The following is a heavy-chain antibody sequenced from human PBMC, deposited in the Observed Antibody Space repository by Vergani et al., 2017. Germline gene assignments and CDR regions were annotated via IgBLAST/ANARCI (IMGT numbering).Heavy chain of an antibody. CDR2: IRDKTYNYAT. D-gene: IGHD3-22*01. CDR3: ARLSYDTTPYLQGGYDC. J-gene: IGHJ4*02. CDR1: GFTFSGSA. Sequence: EVQLVESGGGLVQPGGSLTLSCAASGFTFSGSAMHWVRQTSGKGLEWIGRIRDKTYNYATAYAVSVKGRFIISRDDSKKTAYLQMNRLTIEDTAVYYCARLSYDTTPYLQGGYDCWGQGTLVSVSS. V-gene: IGHV3-73*02.